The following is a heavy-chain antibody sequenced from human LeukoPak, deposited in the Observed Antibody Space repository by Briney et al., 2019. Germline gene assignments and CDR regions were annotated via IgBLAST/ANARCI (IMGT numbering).Heavy chain of an antibody. V-gene: IGHV3-7*01. D-gene: IGHD2-8*02. CDR3: ARDARSTGIIPGLAGD. CDR2: INEDGSEK. J-gene: IGHJ4*02. CDR1: GFTLRYYW. Sequence: PGGSLRPPCAAPGFTLRYYWMSWVRQAPGKGLEGVAKINEDGSEKNYIDSVKGLFTSSTDNAKNSLYLQIQSMRAEGTAVYSCARDARSTGIIPGLAGDWGQGTLVTVSS.